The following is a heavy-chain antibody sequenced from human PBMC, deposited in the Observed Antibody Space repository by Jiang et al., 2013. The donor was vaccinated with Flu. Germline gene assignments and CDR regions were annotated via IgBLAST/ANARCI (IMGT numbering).Heavy chain of an antibody. V-gene: IGHV4-59*01. Sequence: GLVKPSETLSLTCTVSRGSINHYYWSWIRQPPGKGLEWLGDVSYSGTTNYNPFVQSRVTISVDTSENLLSLRLNSLTAADTAVYYCARRDYGGKSEYWGQGILVTVSS. CDR3: ARRDYGGKSEY. CDR1: RGSINHYY. CDR2: VSYSGTT. D-gene: IGHD4-23*01. J-gene: IGHJ4*02.